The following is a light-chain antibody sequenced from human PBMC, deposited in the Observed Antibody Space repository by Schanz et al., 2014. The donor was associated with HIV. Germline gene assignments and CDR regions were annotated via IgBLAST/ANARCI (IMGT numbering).Light chain of an antibody. J-gene: IGLJ1*01. CDR3: SSFTSSFTDV. CDR2: GNS. CDR1: SSNIGAGYD. Sequence: QSVLTQPPSVSGAPGQRVTISCTGSSSNIGAGYDVHWYQQLPGTAPKLLIYGNSNRPSGVPDRFSGSKSGTSASLTITGLQADDKADYYCSSFTSSFTDVFGTGTKLTVL. V-gene: IGLV1-40*01.